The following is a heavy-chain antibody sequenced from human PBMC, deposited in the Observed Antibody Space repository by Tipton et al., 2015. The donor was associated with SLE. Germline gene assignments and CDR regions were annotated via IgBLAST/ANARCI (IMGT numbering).Heavy chain of an antibody. CDR3: ASPAVAGFDY. Sequence: TLSLTCTIHGGSFGDYYWTWIRQPPGKGLDWIGEINHSGSANYNPSFKSRLTMAVDTDKNQFSLKLSSVTAADTAVYYCASPAVAGFDYWGQGTLVTVSS. J-gene: IGHJ4*02. D-gene: IGHD6-19*01. V-gene: IGHV4-34*01. CDR2: INHSGSA. CDR1: GGSFGDYY.